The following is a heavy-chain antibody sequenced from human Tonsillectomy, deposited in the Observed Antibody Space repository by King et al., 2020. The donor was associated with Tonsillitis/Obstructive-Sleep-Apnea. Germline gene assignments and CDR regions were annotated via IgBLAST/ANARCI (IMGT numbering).Heavy chain of an antibody. D-gene: IGHD6-19*01. J-gene: IGHJ5*02. CDR2: IYYSGST. CDR1: GGSISSSSYY. V-gene: IGHV4-39*01. Sequence: QLQESGPGLVKPSETLSLTCTVSGGSISSSSYYWGWIRQPPGKGLEWIGSIYYSGSTHYNPSLKSRVTISVDTPKNQFSLKLSSVTAADTAVYYCAKQRTIAVAGGGFHPWGQGTPVTVSS. CDR3: AKQRTIAVAGGGFHP.